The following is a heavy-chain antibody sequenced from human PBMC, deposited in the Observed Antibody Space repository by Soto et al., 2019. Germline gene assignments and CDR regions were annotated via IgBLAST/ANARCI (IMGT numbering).Heavy chain of an antibody. D-gene: IGHD3-9*01. V-gene: IGHV1-18*01. J-gene: IGHJ4*02. CDR2: ISAYNGNT. CDR3: ARVGSLYYDILTGYYTGDTFDY. CDR1: GYTFTSYG. Sequence: QVQLVQSGAEVKKPGASVKVSCKASGYTFTSYGISWVRQAPGQGLEWMGWISAYNGNTNYAQKLQGRVTMTTDTSTSTAYMELRSLRSDDTAVYYYARVGSLYYDILTGYYTGDTFDYWGQGTLVTVSS.